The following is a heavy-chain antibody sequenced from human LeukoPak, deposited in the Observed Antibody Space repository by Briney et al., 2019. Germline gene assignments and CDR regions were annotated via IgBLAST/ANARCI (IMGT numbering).Heavy chain of an antibody. D-gene: IGHD2-15*01. CDR2: ISPYNGNT. CDR1: GYTFTTYG. CDR3: ARGGAYCSGGSCPYNRFDP. Sequence: ASVKVSCQASGYTFTTYGITWVRQAPGQGLEWMGWISPYNGNTNYAQNFQGRVTMTTDTSTSTAYMELRSLRSDDTAVYYCARGGAYCSGGSCPYNRFDPWGQGTLVTVSS. V-gene: IGHV1-18*01. J-gene: IGHJ5*02.